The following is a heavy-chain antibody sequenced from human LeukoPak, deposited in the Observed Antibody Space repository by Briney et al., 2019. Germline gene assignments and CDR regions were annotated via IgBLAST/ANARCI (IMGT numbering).Heavy chain of an antibody. Sequence: GGSLRLSCAASGFTFDDFPMHWVRQQPGKGLEWVSLVSVDGDTKYYADSVRGRFTISRDNAKNSLYLQMNSLRAEDTAVYYCARVLRIAAASYYYYGMDVWGQGTTVTVSS. V-gene: IGHV3-43*01. J-gene: IGHJ6*02. CDR3: ARVLRIAAASYYYYGMDV. CDR2: VSVDGDTK. CDR1: GFTFDDFP. D-gene: IGHD6-13*01.